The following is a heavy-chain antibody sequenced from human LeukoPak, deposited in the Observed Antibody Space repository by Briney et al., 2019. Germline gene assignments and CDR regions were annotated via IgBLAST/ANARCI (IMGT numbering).Heavy chain of an antibody. CDR1: GFTFSSYA. D-gene: IGHD1-26*01. V-gene: IGHV3-30-3*01. CDR2: ISYDGSNK. Sequence: PGRSLRLSCAASGFTFSSYAMHWVRQAPGKGLEWVAVISYDGSNKYYAVSVKGRFTISRDNSKNTLYLQMNSLRAEDTAVYYCAREGSSEWELLRSYDYWGQGTLVTVSS. J-gene: IGHJ4*02. CDR3: AREGSSEWELLRSYDY.